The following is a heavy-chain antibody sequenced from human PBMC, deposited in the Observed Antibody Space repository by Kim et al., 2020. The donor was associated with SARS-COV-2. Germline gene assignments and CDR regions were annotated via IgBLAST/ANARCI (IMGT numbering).Heavy chain of an antibody. J-gene: IGHJ5*02. CDR2: MNPNSGNT. V-gene: IGHV1-8*01. CDR3: ARVVTTVTTYWFDP. CDR1: GYTFTSYD. Sequence: ASVKVSCKASGYTFTSYDINWVRQATGQGLEWMGWMNPNSGNTGYTQKLQGRVTMTRNTSISTAYMELSSLRSEDTAVYYCARVVTTVTTYWFDPWGQGTLVTVSS. D-gene: IGHD4-17*01.